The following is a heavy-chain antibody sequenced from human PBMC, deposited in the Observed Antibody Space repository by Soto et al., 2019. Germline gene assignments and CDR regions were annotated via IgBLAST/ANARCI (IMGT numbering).Heavy chain of an antibody. CDR2: IIPIFGTA. Sequence: QVQLVQSGAEVKKPGSSVKVSCKASGGTFSGYAISWVRQAPGQGLEWMGGIIPIFGTANYAQKFQGRVTITADESTSTAYMELSSLRSEDTAVYYCARDLRKDYGADWYFDLWGRGTLVTVSS. CDR3: ARDLRKDYGADWYFDL. V-gene: IGHV1-69*12. D-gene: IGHD4-17*01. CDR1: GGTFSGYA. J-gene: IGHJ2*01.